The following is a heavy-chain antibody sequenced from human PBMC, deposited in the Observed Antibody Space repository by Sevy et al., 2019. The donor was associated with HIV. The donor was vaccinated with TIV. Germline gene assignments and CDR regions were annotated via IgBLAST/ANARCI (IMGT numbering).Heavy chain of an antibody. CDR2: IYYSGNT. CDR1: GGSISTYY. CDR3: ARGGPNQQQLDYFDY. D-gene: IGHD1-1*01. J-gene: IGHJ4*02. V-gene: IGHV4-59*01. Sequence: SETLSLTCTVSGGSISTYYWNWIRQPPGKGLEWIGYIYYSGNTNYNPSLTSRVSMSVDTSKNHFSLKLSSVTAADTAMYYCARGGPNQQQLDYFDYWCRGTLVTVSS.